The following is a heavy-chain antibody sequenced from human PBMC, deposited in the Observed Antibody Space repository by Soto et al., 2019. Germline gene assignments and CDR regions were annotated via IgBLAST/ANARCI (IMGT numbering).Heavy chain of an antibody. CDR2: IKSKRDGETR. Sequence: EMHLVESGGGWIKPGGSLRLSCAASGFTFSDAWFNWVRQAPGKGLEWVARIKSKRDGETRDYSAPVRDRFIISKEXXRSTGQLQMINLKTEATAVYFGTADVPTFVPQGDSWGQGTLVTVSS. V-gene: IGHV3-15*07. CDR1: GFTFSDAW. J-gene: IGHJ4*02. CDR3: TADVPTFVPQGDS. D-gene: IGHD3-3*02.